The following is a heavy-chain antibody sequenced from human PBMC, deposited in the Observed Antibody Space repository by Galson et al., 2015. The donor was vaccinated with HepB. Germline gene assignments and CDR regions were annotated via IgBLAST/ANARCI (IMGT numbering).Heavy chain of an antibody. D-gene: IGHD4-11*01. Sequence: SLRLSCAASGFTFSSYSMNWVRQAPGKGLEWVSSISSSSSYIYYADSVKGRFTISRDNAKNSLYLQMNSLRAEDTAVYYCARMTTTLYYYYYYMDVWGKGTMVTVSS. CDR1: GFTFSSYS. CDR2: ISSSSSYI. CDR3: ARMTTTLYYYYYYMDV. V-gene: IGHV3-21*01. J-gene: IGHJ6*03.